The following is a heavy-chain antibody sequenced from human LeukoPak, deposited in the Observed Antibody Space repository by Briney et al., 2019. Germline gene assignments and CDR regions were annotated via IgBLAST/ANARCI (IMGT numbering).Heavy chain of an antibody. D-gene: IGHD2-15*01. CDR2: INPNRGGT. CDR1: GYTFTGYY. J-gene: IGHJ4*02. CDR3: ARDPIDCSGGSCYSEGIDY. V-gene: IGHV1-2*02. Sequence: GASVKVSCKASGYTFTGYYMHWVRQAPGQGLEWMGWINPNRGGTNYAQKFQGRVTMTRDTSISTAYMELSRLRSDDTAVYYCARDPIDCSGGSCYSEGIDYWGQGTLVTVSS.